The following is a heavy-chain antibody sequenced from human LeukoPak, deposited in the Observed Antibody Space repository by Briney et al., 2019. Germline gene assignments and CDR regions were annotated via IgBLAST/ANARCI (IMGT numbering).Heavy chain of an antibody. CDR2: ISHAGST. CDR3: XXXXXXXXLDY. J-gene: IGHJ4*02. V-gene: IGHV4-4*02. CDR1: GDSISSNNW. Sequence: SETLSLTCTVSGDSISSNNWWNWVRQPPGKGLDWIGEISHAGSTKYNPSLKNRVTISKDDSKNQFSLKLNSVTAADTAAYYXXXXXXXXXLDYWGQGALVTVSS.